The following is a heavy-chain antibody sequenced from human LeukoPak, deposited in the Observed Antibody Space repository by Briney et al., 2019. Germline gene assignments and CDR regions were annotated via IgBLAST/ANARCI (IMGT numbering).Heavy chain of an antibody. CDR2: IYYSGST. Sequence: SETLSLTCTVSGGSISSSSYYWGWIRLPPGKGLEWIGSIYYSGSTYYNPSLKSRVTISADASDNQFSLKLSSVTAADTAVYYCARVPDEFYYDHTHKGYFDYWGQGTLVTVSS. V-gene: IGHV4-39*07. CDR1: GGSISSSSYY. D-gene: IGHD3-22*01. J-gene: IGHJ4*02. CDR3: ARVPDEFYYDHTHKGYFDY.